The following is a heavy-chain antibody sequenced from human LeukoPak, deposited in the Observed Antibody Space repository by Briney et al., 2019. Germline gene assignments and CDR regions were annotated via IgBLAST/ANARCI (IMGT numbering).Heavy chain of an antibody. V-gene: IGHV3-20*04. CDR1: GFTFDDYG. CDR3: AKNIRTAGIAAAFNY. J-gene: IGHJ4*02. CDR2: INWHGGST. D-gene: IGHD6-13*01. Sequence: PGGSLRLSCAASGFTFDDYGMSWVRQAPGKGLEWVSGINWHGGSTGYADSVKGRFTISRDNAKNSLYLQMNSLRAEDTAVYYCAKNIRTAGIAAAFNYWGQGTLVTVSS.